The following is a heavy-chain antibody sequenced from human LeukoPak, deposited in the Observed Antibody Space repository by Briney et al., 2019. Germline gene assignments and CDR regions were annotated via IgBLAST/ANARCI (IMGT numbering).Heavy chain of an antibody. CDR2: INHSGST. CDR3: ARSIFGDAFDI. D-gene: IGHD3-3*01. Sequence: SETLSLTCAVYGGSFSGYYWSWIRQPPGKGLEWIGEINHSGSTNYNPSRKSRVTISVDTSKNQFSLKLSSVTAADTAVYYCARSIFGDAFDIWGQGTMVTVSS. J-gene: IGHJ3*02. CDR1: GGSFSGYY. V-gene: IGHV4-34*01.